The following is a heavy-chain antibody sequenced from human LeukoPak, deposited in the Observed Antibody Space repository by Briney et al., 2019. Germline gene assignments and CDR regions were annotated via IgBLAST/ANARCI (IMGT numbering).Heavy chain of an antibody. J-gene: IGHJ4*02. D-gene: IGHD3-10*01. V-gene: IGHV3-7*01. CDR2: IKQDGSEK. CDR3: TRGTGSYYSLGY. Sequence: PGGSLRLSCAASGFTFSSYWMSWVRQAPGKGLEWVANIKQDGSEKYYADSVQGRFTISRDNAKNTLYLQMNSLRAEDTAVYFCTRGTGSYYSLGYWGQGTLVTVSS. CDR1: GFTFSSYW.